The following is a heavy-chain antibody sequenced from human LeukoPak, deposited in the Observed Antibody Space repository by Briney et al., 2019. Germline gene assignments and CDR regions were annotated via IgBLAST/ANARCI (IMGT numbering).Heavy chain of an antibody. Sequence: QPGSSLRLSCAASGFTFANYAMHWVRQAPGKGLEWVAAITSGARSTYYADSVKGRFAISRDNSKHTLYLQMNSLRAEDTAVYDCAKDPHSFRSPVVVDFDQWGQGTLVIVSS. V-gene: IGHV3-30*09. CDR3: AKDPHSFRSPVVVDFDQ. D-gene: IGHD2-2*01. J-gene: IGHJ4*02. CDR2: ITSGARST. CDR1: GFTFANYA.